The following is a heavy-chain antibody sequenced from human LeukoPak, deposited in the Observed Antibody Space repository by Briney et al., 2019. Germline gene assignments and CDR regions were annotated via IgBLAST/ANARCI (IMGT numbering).Heavy chain of an antibody. V-gene: IGHV3-23*01. CDR3: ANEIRPNDY. J-gene: IGHJ4*02. Sequence: GGSLRLSCAASEFDFTGHAMTWVRQAPGKGLEWVSAISISGTKTYYADSVKGRFTISRDNSKNTLYLQMNSLRVEDTAVYYCANEIRPNDYWGQGTLVTVSS. CDR1: EFDFTGHA. CDR2: ISISGTKT.